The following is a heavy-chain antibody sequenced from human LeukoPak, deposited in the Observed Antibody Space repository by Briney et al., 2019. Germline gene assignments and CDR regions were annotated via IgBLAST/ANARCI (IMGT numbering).Heavy chain of an antibody. CDR3: ARGGTGLAY. Sequence: GGSLTLSCAASGFSFSIYWMYWVRQVPGKGLVWVSRINPDGSTTNYADSVKGRFTISRDNAKNTLYLQMNSLRVEDTALYYCARGGTGLAYWGQGTLVTVPS. CDR2: INPDGSTT. D-gene: IGHD3/OR15-3a*01. CDR1: GFSFSIYW. J-gene: IGHJ4*02. V-gene: IGHV3-74*01.